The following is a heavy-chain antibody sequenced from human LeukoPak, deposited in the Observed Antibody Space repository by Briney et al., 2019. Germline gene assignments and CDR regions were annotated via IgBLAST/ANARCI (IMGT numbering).Heavy chain of an antibody. Sequence: PGGSLRLSCAASGFTFSSYSMNWVRQAPGKGLEWVSGIYTGGDTYYADSVKDRFTISRDNSKNTLYLQMNSLRAEDTAVYYCTKGLRAGVSAARDWGQGTLVTVSS. J-gene: IGHJ4*02. CDR1: GFTFSSYS. CDR2: IYTGGDT. V-gene: IGHV3-66*01. CDR3: TKGLRAGVSAARD. D-gene: IGHD3-10*01.